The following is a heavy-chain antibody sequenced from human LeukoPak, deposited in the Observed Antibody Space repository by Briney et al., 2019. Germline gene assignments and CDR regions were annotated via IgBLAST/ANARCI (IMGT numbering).Heavy chain of an antibody. CDR1: GYTFTSYA. V-gene: IGHV1-69*05. CDR3: ARSPGTGYYYYYMDV. CDR2: IIPIFGTA. D-gene: IGHD3-10*01. Sequence: SVKVSCKASGYTFTSYAISWVRQAPGQGLEWMGRIIPIFGTANYAQKFQGRVTITTDESTSTAYMELSSLRSEDTAVYYCARSPGTGYYYYYMDVWGKGTTVTVSS. J-gene: IGHJ6*03.